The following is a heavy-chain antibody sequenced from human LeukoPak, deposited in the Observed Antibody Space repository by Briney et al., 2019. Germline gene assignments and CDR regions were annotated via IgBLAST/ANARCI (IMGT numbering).Heavy chain of an antibody. CDR1: GFTFSSYS. V-gene: IGHV3-48*01. Sequence: GGSLRLSCIASGFTFSSYSMNWVRQAPGKGLEGASYISSSSSSIYYADSVKGRSTISRDNAKNSLYLQMNSLRAEDTAVYYCARASPRILDYWGQGTLVTVSS. CDR2: ISSSSSSI. D-gene: IGHD2-15*01. J-gene: IGHJ4*02. CDR3: ARASPRILDY.